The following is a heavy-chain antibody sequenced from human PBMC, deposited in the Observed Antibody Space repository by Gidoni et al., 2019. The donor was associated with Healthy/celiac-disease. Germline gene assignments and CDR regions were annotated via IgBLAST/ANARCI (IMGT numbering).Heavy chain of an antibody. CDR3: TTLYDYVWGRNDY. CDR1: GFTFSNAW. CDR2: IKSKTDGGTT. J-gene: IGHJ4*02. D-gene: IGHD3-16*01. V-gene: IGHV3-15*01. Sequence: GFTFSNAWMSWVRQAPGKGLEWVGRIKSKTDGGTTDYAAPVKGRFTISRDDSKNTLYLQMNSLKTEDTAVYYCTTLYDYVWGRNDYWGQGTLVTVSS.